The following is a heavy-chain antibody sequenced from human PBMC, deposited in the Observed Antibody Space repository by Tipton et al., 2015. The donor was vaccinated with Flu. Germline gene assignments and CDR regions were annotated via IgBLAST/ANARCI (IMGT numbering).Heavy chain of an antibody. CDR1: GGSISSYY. CDR2: IYTSGST. V-gene: IGHV4-4*07. J-gene: IGHJ4*02. Sequence: LRLSCTVSGGSISSYYWSWIRQPAGKGLEWIGRIYTSGSTNYNPSLKSRVTMSVDTSKNQFSLKLSSVTAADTAVYYCAGIAVAGIFDYWGQGTLVTVSS. CDR3: AGIAVAGIFDY. D-gene: IGHD6-19*01.